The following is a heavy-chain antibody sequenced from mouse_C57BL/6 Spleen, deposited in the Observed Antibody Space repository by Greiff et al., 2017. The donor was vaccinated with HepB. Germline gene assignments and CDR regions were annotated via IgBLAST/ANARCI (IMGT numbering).Heavy chain of an antibody. CDR3: ARVGYYGSKPFDY. D-gene: IGHD1-1*01. CDR2: ISYDGSN. J-gene: IGHJ2*01. V-gene: IGHV3-6*01. CDR1: GYSITSGYY. Sequence: VQLKESGPGLVKPSQSLSLTCSVTGYSITSGYYWNWIRQFPGNKLEWMGYISYDGSNNYNPSLKNRISITRDTSKNQFFLKLNSVTTEDTATYYCARVGYYGSKPFDYWGQGTTLTVSS.